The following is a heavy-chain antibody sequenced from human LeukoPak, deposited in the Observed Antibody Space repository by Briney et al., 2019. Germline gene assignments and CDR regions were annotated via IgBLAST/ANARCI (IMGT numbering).Heavy chain of an antibody. CDR2: ISGSGGST. D-gene: IGHD6-19*01. V-gene: IGHV3-23*01. J-gene: IGHJ4*02. CDR3: ASRNSSGWYWYFDY. Sequence: GGSLRLSCAASGFTFSSYAMSWVRQAPGKGLEWVSAISGSGGSTYYADSVKGRFTISRDNSKNTLYLQTDSLRAEDTAVYYCASRNSSGWYWYFDYWGQGTLVTVSS. CDR1: GFTFSSYA.